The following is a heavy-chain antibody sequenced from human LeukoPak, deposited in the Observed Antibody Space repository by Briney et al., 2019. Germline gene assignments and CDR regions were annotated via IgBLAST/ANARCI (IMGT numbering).Heavy chain of an antibody. D-gene: IGHD2-2*01. CDR2: TYPGDSDT. CDR3: ARFPIVVVPAAITKSDAFDI. V-gene: IGHV5-51*01. J-gene: IGHJ3*02. CDR1: GYSFTSYW. Sequence: GESLKISCKGSGYSFTSYWIGWVRQLPGKGLEWMGITYPGDSDTRYSPSFQGQVTISADKSISTAYLQWSSLKASDTAMYYCARFPIVVVPAAITKSDAFDIWGQGTMVTVSS.